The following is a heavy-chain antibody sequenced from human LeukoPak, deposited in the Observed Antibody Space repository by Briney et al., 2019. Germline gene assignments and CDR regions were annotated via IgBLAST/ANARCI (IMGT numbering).Heavy chain of an antibody. D-gene: IGHD2-21*01. CDR3: ITPLPYSAQ. V-gene: IGHV3-15*07. J-gene: IGHJ4*02. CDR1: GFTFSNAY. Sequence: GGSLRLSCAASGFTFSNAYMNWVRQAPGKGLEWVGRIKPKTDGETTEYAAPVKGRFSISRDDSKNMLYLQMNSLKTEDTAVYYCITPLPYSAQGGQGTLVTISS. CDR2: IKPKTDGETT.